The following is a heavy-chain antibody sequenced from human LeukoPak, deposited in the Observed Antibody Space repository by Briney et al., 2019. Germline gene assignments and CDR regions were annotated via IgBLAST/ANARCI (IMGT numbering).Heavy chain of an antibody. V-gene: IGHV4-59*08. CDR2: FYDSGNT. CDR1: GGSISSYY. J-gene: IGHJ6*03. Sequence: PSETLSLTCTVVGGSISSYYWSWIRQPPGKGLEWIGYFYDSGNTNYNPSLKSRVTISVDTSKNQFSLKLSSVTAADTAVYYCARKTVTTYYYYYYMDVWGKGTTVTVSS. CDR3: ARKTVTTYYYYYYMDV. D-gene: IGHD4-11*01.